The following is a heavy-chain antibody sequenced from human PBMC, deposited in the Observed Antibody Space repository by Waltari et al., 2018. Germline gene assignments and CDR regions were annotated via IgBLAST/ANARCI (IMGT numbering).Heavy chain of an antibody. CDR1: GYPFTRHY. D-gene: IGHD6-19*01. CDR3: ARVSSGWYYFDY. J-gene: IGHJ4*02. CDR2: INPSGGST. V-gene: IGHV1-46*01. Sequence: QVQLVQSWAEVKKPGASVKASCKASGYPFTRHYMHWVRQAPGQGLEWMGIINPSGGSTSYAQKFQGRVTMTRDTSTSTVYMELSSLRSEDTAVYYCARVSSGWYYFDYWGQGTLVTVSS.